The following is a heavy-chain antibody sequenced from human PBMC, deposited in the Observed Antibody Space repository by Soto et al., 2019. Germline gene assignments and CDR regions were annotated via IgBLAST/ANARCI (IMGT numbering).Heavy chain of an antibody. D-gene: IGHD6-19*01. J-gene: IGHJ4*02. CDR1: GGSISSYY. Sequence: SETLSLTCTVSGGSISSYYWSWIRQPPGKGLEWIGYIYYSGSTNYNPSLKGRVTISVDTSKNQLSLKLSSVTAADTAVYYCARDRSRSSGWYGVDYWGQGTLVTVSS. V-gene: IGHV4-59*01. CDR3: ARDRSRSSGWYGVDY. CDR2: IYYSGST.